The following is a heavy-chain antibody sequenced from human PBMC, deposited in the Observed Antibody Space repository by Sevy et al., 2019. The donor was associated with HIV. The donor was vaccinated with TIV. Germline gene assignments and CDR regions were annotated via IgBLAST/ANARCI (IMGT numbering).Heavy chain of an antibody. CDR3: ARGHYYDFWSGYYKGTKSYYYHGMDV. D-gene: IGHD3-3*01. J-gene: IGHJ6*02. V-gene: IGHV3-53*01. CDR1: GFTVSSNY. Sequence: GGSLRLSCAASGFTVSSNYMSWVRQAPGKGLEWVSVIYSGGSTYYADSVKGRFTISRDNSKNTLYLQMNSLRAEDTAVYYCARGHYYDFWSGYYKGTKSYYYHGMDVWGQGTTVTVSS. CDR2: IYSGGST.